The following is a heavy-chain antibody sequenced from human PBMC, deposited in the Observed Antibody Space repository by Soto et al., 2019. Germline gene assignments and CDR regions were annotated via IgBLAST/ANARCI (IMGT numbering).Heavy chain of an antibody. CDR2: ISSNGDST. D-gene: IGHD4-17*01. J-gene: IGHJ5*02. V-gene: IGHV3-64D*06. CDR3: VHPRSTVQIPPT. Sequence: WGSLRLSCSASGFTFSMFSMHWVHQAPGKGLEYVSGISSNGDSTYYADSVKGRFTISRDNSKNTLYLQMSSLRAVDTAVYYCVHPRSTVQIPPTWGQGTLVTVSS. CDR1: GFTFSMFS.